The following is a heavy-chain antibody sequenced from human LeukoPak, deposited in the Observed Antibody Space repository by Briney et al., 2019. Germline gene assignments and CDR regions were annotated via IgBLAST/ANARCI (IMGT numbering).Heavy chain of an antibody. V-gene: IGHV4-39*07. Sequence: PSETLSLTCSVSGGSISSSSYYWGWIRQPPGKGLEWIGSIYYSGSTYKNPSLKSRVTISVDTSKNQFSLRLSSVTAADTAVYFCARDTSGWYGRFDYWGQGALVTVSS. CDR2: IYYSGST. D-gene: IGHD6-19*01. J-gene: IGHJ4*02. CDR3: ARDTSGWYGRFDY. CDR1: GGSISSSSYY.